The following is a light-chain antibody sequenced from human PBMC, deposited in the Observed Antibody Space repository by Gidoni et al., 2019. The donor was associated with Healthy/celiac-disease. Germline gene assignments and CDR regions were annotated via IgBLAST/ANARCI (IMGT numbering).Light chain of an antibody. CDR3: QAWDSRDVV. Sequence: SSELTQPPSVPVSPGPTASITCSGDKLGDKYACWYQQKPGQSPVLVIYQDSKRPSGIPERFSGSNSGNTATLTISGTQAMDEADYYCQAWDSRDVVFGGGTKLTVL. J-gene: IGLJ2*01. CDR2: QDS. CDR1: KLGDKY. V-gene: IGLV3-1*01.